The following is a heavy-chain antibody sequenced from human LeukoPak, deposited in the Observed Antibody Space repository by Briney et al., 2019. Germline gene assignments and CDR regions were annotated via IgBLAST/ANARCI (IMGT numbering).Heavy chain of an antibody. V-gene: IGHV4-31*11. Sequence: PSETLSLTCAVSGGSISSGGYYWSWIRQHPGKGLEWIGYIYYSGSTYYNPSLKSRVTISVDTSKNQFSLKLSSVTAADTAVYYCARDKGYSYGYNPIGWFDPWGQGTLVTVSS. CDR2: IYYSGST. J-gene: IGHJ5*02. D-gene: IGHD5-18*01. CDR1: GGSISSGGYY. CDR3: ARDKGYSYGYNPIGWFDP.